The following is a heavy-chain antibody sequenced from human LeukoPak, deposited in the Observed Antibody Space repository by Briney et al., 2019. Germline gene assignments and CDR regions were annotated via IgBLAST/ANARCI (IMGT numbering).Heavy chain of an antibody. D-gene: IGHD3-9*01. V-gene: IGHV3-30*04. J-gene: IGHJ4*02. CDR1: GLTFSSDA. CDR3: ARAVDWLFDY. Sequence: GGSLRLSCAASGLTFSSDAMHWVRQAPGKGLEWVAVISYDGRNKYFADSVKGRFTISRDNSKNTLFLHMNSLRAEDTAVYYCARAVDWLFDYWGQGTLVTVSS. CDR2: ISYDGRNK.